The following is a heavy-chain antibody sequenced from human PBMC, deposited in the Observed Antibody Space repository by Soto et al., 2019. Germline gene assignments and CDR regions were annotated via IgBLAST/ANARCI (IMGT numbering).Heavy chain of an antibody. V-gene: IGHV3-23*01. CDR1: GFPFSSYA. J-gene: IGHJ4*02. CDR3: AKDAQAVARSEIDY. Sequence: PVGSLRLSCAASGFPFSSYAMNWVRQPPGKGLEWVSAISGGGGSTYYADSVKGRFTISRDNSKNTLYLQMNSLRAEDTAVYYCAKDAQAVARSEIDYWGQGTLVTVSS. D-gene: IGHD6-19*01. CDR2: ISGGGGST.